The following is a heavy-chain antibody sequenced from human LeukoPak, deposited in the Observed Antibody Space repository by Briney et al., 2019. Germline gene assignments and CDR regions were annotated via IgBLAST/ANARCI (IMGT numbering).Heavy chain of an antibody. V-gene: IGHV1-2*02. J-gene: IGHJ4*02. CDR1: GYSFTDYY. D-gene: IGHD7-27*01. CDR2: IKPNSGDT. Sequence: ASLKVSCKASGYSFTDYYIHWVRQAPGQGLEWMGWIKPNSGDTNYVEKFQGRVTMTRDTSISTAYMQLSRLRSDDTAVYYCATFDQDWGTFHYWGQGTLVTVSS. CDR3: ATFDQDWGTFHY.